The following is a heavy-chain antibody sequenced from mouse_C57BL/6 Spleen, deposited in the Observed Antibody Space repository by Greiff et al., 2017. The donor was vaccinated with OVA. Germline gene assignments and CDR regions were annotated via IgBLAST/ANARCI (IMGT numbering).Heavy chain of an antibody. CDR2: IDPEDGDT. CDR3: TNPHYYGSSYEY. CDR1: GFNIKDYY. V-gene: IGHV14-1*01. Sequence: VHVKQSGAELVRPGASVKLSCTASGFNIKDYYMHWVKQRPEQGLEWIGRIDPEDGDTEYAPKFQGKATMTADTSSNTAYLQLSSLTSEDTAVYYCTNPHYYGSSYEYWGQGTTLTVSS. J-gene: IGHJ2*01. D-gene: IGHD1-1*01.